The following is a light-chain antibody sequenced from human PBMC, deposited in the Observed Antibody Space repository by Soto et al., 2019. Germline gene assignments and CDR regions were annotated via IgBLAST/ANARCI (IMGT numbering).Light chain of an antibody. CDR1: QSISTY. CDR2: GAS. Sequence: DLQMTKSPSSLSASVWDRVTFTCLAIQSISTYLNWYEQKPGKAPNLLIYGASNLQSGVPSRFSGGGSGTDFTLTISSLQPEDFGTYYCQQSYTSPVTFGGGTKVDI. V-gene: IGKV1-39*01. CDR3: QQSYTSPVT. J-gene: IGKJ4*01.